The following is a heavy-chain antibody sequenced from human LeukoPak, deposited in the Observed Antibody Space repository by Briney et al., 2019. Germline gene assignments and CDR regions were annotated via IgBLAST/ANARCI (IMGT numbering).Heavy chain of an antibody. CDR3: ARGYVYSSSWYALMGYYYYGMDV. V-gene: IGHV1-69*13. J-gene: IGHJ6*02. Sequence: SVKVSCKASGGTFSSYAISWVRQAPGQGLEWMGGIIPIFGTAYYAQKFQGRVTITADESTSTAYMELSSLRSEDTAVYYCARGYVYSSSWYALMGYYYYGMDVWGQGTTVTVSS. D-gene: IGHD6-13*01. CDR2: IIPIFGTA. CDR1: GGTFSSYA.